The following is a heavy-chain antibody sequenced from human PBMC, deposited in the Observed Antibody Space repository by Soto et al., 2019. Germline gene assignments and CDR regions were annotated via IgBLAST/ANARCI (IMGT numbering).Heavy chain of an antibody. D-gene: IGHD1-1*01. CDR1: GYTFTSYD. J-gene: IGHJ6*02. CDR3: AREMTTRGRDV. Sequence: QVQLVQSGAEVKKPGASVKVSCKASGYTFTSYDINWVRQATGQGLEWMGWMNPNSGNTGYAQKVQGRVTMTRNTSLTTAYRELSSLRAEETSVYYAAREMTTRGRDVWGQGTALTVTS. V-gene: IGHV1-8*01. CDR2: MNPNSGNT.